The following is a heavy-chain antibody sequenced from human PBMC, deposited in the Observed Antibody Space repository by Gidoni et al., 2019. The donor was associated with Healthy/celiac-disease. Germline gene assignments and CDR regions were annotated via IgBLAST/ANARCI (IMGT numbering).Heavy chain of an antibody. V-gene: IGHV3-23*01. CDR3: AKERENSGSYEVFDY. D-gene: IGHD1-26*01. CDR2: ISGSGGST. Sequence: VQLLESGGGLVQPGGSLGISCAASGFPFSSYAMRWVRQAPGKGLEWVSAISGSGGSTYYADSVKGRFTISRDNSKNTLYLQMNSLRAEDTAVYYCAKERENSGSYEVFDYWGQGTLVTVSS. J-gene: IGHJ4*02. CDR1: GFPFSSYA.